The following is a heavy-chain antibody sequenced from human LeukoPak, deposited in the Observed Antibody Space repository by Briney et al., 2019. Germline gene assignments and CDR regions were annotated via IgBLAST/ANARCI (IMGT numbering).Heavy chain of an antibody. D-gene: IGHD6-6*01. CDR1: GFTFSSYA. Sequence: GRFLRLSCAASGFTFSSYAMSWVRQAPGKGLEWVSAISGSGGSTYYADSVKGRFTISRDNSKNTLYLQMNSLRAEDTAVYYCAKGGAALYYYYYYMDVWGKGTTVTVSS. CDR2: ISGSGGST. J-gene: IGHJ6*03. V-gene: IGHV3-23*01. CDR3: AKGGAALYYYYYYMDV.